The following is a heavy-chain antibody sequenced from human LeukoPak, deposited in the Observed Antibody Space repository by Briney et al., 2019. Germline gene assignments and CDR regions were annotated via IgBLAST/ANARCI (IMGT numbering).Heavy chain of an antibody. V-gene: IGHV3-53*01. D-gene: IGHD3-22*01. CDR1: GFTVSSIH. CDR2: TYTGGNS. J-gene: IGHJ3*02. CDR3: ARGGRGSAAVVAPRSFDI. Sequence: GGSLRLSCAASGFTVSSIHMVWVRQAPGKGLEWVSVTYTGGNSYYADSVKGRFIISRDISKNTLYLQMNGLRAEDSALYYCARGGRGSAAVVAPRSFDIWGQGTMVTVSS.